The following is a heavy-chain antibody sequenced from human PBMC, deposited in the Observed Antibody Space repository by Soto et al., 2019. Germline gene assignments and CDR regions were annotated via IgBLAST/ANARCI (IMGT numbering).Heavy chain of an antibody. CDR2: ISMSGSYK. J-gene: IGHJ4*02. D-gene: IGHD2-8*01. Sequence: GGSLRLSCVGSDFSLSGFYMSWVRQAPGKGLEWLSLISMSGSYKTYAASVEGRFTISRDNVKNILYLQMDSLRVEDTAVYYCASRGHCSNGQCHPFDYWGQGTQVTVSS. CDR3: ASRGHCSNGQCHPFDY. V-gene: IGHV3-11*06. CDR1: DFSLSGFY.